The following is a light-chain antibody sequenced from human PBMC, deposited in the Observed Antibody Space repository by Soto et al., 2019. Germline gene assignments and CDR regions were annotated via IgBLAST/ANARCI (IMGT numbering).Light chain of an antibody. V-gene: IGLV2-23*02. CDR1: SSNVGSYNL. J-gene: IGLJ2*01. CDR3: CSYAGSSTFVI. CDR2: VVD. Sequence: QSALTQPASVSGSPGQSITISCTGTSSNVGSYNLVSWYQQHPGKAPKLIISVVDKRPSGISNRFSASKSGNTASLAISGLQAEDEADYYCCSYAGSSTFVIFGGGTKLTVL.